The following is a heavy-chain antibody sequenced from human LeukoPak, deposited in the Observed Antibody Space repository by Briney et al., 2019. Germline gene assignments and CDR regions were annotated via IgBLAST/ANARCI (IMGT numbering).Heavy chain of an antibody. D-gene: IGHD3-16*01. CDR2: INPSGGST. CDR3: ARDFGSDTPLYYYGMDV. V-gene: IGHV1-46*01. Sequence: ASVKVSCKASGYTFTSYYMHWVRQAPGQGLEWMGIINPSGGSTSYAQKFQGRVTMTRDTSTSTVYMELSSLRSEDTAVYYCARDFGSDTPLYYYGMDVWGQGTTVTVSS. J-gene: IGHJ6*02. CDR1: GYTFTSYY.